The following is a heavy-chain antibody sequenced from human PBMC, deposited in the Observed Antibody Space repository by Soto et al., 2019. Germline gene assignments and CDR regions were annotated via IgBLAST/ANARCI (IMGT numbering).Heavy chain of an antibody. Sequence: PSETLSLTCTVSGGSISGYYWSWIRQPPGKGLEWIGNVYYSGGAKYNPSVKRRVSISVDTSKNQFSLNLSSVTAADTAVYYCTREGDGRMTTNPYYYYGMDVWGPGITVTVSS. V-gene: IGHV4-59*01. CDR3: TREGDGRMTTNPYYYYGMDV. CDR1: GGSISGYY. J-gene: IGHJ6*02. CDR2: VYYSGGA. D-gene: IGHD2-21*02.